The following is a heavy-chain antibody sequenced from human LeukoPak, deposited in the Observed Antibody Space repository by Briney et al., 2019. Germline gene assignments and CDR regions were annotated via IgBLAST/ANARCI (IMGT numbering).Heavy chain of an antibody. V-gene: IGHV4-59*01. CDR3: ARVRSGSYPYYFDY. CDR2: IYYSGST. J-gene: IGHJ4*02. Sequence: PSETLSLTCTVSGGSISSYYWSWIRQPPGKGLEWIGYIYYSGSTNYNPSLKRRVTISVDTSKNQFSLKLSSVTAADTAVYYCARVRSGSYPYYFDYWGQGTLVTVSS. D-gene: IGHD3-10*01. CDR1: GGSISSYY.